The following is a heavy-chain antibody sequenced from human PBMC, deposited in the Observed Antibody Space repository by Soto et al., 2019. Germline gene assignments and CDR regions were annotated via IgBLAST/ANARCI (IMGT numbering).Heavy chain of an antibody. CDR2: TNPNSGNT. CDR3: ARAVFTSSYQITCFGP. Sequence: ASVKVSCKASGYTFTSFDINWVRQASGQGLEWMGWTNPNSGNTIYAQKFQGRVTMTRNTSINTAYMELSSLRSDDTALYYCARAVFTSSYQITCFGPWGQGTPVTVSP. D-gene: IGHD2-2*01. V-gene: IGHV1-8*01. CDR1: GYTFTSFD. J-gene: IGHJ5*02.